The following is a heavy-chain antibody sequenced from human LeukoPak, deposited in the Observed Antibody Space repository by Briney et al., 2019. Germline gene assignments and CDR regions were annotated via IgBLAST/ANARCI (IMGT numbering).Heavy chain of an antibody. J-gene: IGHJ6*03. CDR3: ARSVATIFDYYMDV. V-gene: IGHV4-59*11. CDR1: GGSINSHY. Sequence: SETLSLTCTVSGGSINSHYWSWIRQPPGKRLDWIGHIYYRGTTKYIPSLKSRVTISLDMSKNQFSLKLTSATAADTAVYYCARSVATIFDYYMDVWGNGTTVTVSS. CDR2: IYYRGTT. D-gene: IGHD5-24*01.